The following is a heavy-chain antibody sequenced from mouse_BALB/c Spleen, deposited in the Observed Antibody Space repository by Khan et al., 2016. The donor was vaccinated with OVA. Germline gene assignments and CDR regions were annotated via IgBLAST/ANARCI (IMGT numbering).Heavy chain of an antibody. CDR3: ARDASSPDYAMDY. CDR1: GYTFTNYL. J-gene: IGHJ4*01. D-gene: IGHD1-1*01. Sequence: EVQLQESGPELVKPGASVKMSCMASGYTFTNYLMHWVIQKPGQGLEWIGYINPYNDGSKYNEKFKGKATLTSDKSSSTAYMELSSLTSEDSAVYYCARDASSPDYAMDYWGQGTSVTVSA. CDR2: INPYNDGS. V-gene: IGHV1S136*01.